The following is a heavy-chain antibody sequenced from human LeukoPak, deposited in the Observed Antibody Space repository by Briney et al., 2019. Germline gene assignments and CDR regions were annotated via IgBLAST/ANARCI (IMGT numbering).Heavy chain of an antibody. CDR3: ARRYCGGNRCYYFDS. V-gene: IGHV5-51*01. Sequence: GESLKISCKGSGYSFTTHWIGWVRQMPGKGLEWMAIIYPGDSDTRYSPSFQGQVTISADKSISTAYLQWSSLKASDTAIYYCARRYCGGNRCYYFDSWGQGTLVTVSS. CDR1: GYSFTTHW. D-gene: IGHD2-21*01. CDR2: IYPGDSDT. J-gene: IGHJ4*02.